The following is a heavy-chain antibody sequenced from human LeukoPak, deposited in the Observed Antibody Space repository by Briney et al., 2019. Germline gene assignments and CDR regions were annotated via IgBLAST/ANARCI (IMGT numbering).Heavy chain of an antibody. CDR2: IFTSGIA. CDR3: AREISGTYYNPLGYMDV. V-gene: IGHV4-4*07. J-gene: IGHJ6*03. D-gene: IGHD3-10*01. CDR1: GGSIGIYY. Sequence: PSETLSLTCTVSGGSIGIYYWNWIRQPAGKGLEWIGRIFTSGIANYNPSLKSRVTMSVDTSKNQFSLNLSSMTAADTAVYYCAREISGTYYNPLGYMDVWGKGTTVTVSS.